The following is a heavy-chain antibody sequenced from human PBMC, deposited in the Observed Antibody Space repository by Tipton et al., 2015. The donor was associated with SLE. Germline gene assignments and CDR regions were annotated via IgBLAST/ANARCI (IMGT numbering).Heavy chain of an antibody. CDR2: IYYSGST. CDR3: ARGSDRSGYFGAFDI. D-gene: IGHD3-22*01. V-gene: IGHV4-59*11. J-gene: IGHJ3*02. CDR1: GGSLRTQY. Sequence: LRLSCTVSGGSLRTQYWSWIRQPPGKGLEWIGYIYYSGSTYYNPSLKSRVTISADTSNNQFPLKVNSVTAADTAVYYCARGSDRSGYFGAFDIWAQGTMVTVSS.